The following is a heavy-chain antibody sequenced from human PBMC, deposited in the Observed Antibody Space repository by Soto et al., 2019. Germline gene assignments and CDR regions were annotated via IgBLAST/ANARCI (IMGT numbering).Heavy chain of an antibody. CDR1: GGSINSGDSY. CDR3: ARDAPRVASY. J-gene: IGHJ4*01. CDR2: INYRGST. D-gene: IGHD2-15*01. V-gene: IGHV4-31*03. Sequence: QVQLQESGPGLVRPSQTLSLTCTVSGGSINSGDSYWNWIRQHPAKGLECIGYINYRGSTFYNPSLKGRIIISVETSKLQFSLKLSSVTSADPAVYYCARDAPRVASYCGHGTLVTVSS.